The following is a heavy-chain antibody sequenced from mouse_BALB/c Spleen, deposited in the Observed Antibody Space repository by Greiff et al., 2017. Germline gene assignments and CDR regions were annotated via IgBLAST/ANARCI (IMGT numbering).Heavy chain of an antibody. J-gene: IGHJ4*01. CDR2: IWGGGST. CDR1: GFSLTDYG. CDR3: AKKALITTVVADYAMDY. V-gene: IGHV2-6-5*01. Sequence: QVQLKESGPGLVAPSQSLSITCTVSGFSLTDYGVSWIRQPPGKGLEWLGVIWGGGSTYYNSALKSRLSISKDNSKSQVFLKMNSLQTDDTAMYYCAKKALITTVVADYAMDYWGQGTSGTVSS. D-gene: IGHD1-1*01.